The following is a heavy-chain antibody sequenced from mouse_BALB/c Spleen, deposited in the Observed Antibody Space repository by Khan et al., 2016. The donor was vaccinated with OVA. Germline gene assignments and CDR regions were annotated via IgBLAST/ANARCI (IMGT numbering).Heavy chain of an antibody. CDR1: GYTFTSYW. CDR3: ARWNYDCNSAYSMDC. V-gene: IGHV1S41*01. J-gene: IGHJ4*01. D-gene: IGHD1-1*01. CDR2: IAPGSGST. Sequence: DLVKPGASVKLSCKASGYTFTSYWINWIKQRPGQGLEWIGRIAPGSGSTSYNEMFKGKATLTVDTYSSTAYIQSRRLSSEVSSVYFCARWNYDCNSAYSMDCWGQGTSLTVSS.